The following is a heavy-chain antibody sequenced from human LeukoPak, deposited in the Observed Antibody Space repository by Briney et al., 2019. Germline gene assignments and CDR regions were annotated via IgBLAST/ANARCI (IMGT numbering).Heavy chain of an antibody. Sequence: GGSLGLSCAASGFTFSDYYMSWIRQAPGKGLEWVSYISSSGSTIYYADSVKGRFTISRDNAKNSLYLQMNSLRAEDTAVYYCARAPNYYDSSGYPLFDYWGQGTLVTVSS. V-gene: IGHV3-11*04. CDR2: ISSSGSTI. J-gene: IGHJ4*02. CDR3: ARAPNYYDSSGYPLFDY. CDR1: GFTFSDYY. D-gene: IGHD3-22*01.